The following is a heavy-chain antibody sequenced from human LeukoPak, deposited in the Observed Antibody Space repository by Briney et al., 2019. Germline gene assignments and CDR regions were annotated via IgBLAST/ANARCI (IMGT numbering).Heavy chain of an antibody. Sequence: PGGSLRLSCAASGFTFSNYAFHWVRQPPGKGLEWAAVISYEGSVTYYADSVKGRFTISRDNSRNTLYLQINSLRAEDTAVYFCAKGSAVADIYFDYWGQGTLVTVSS. J-gene: IGHJ4*02. CDR2: ISYEGSVT. D-gene: IGHD6-19*01. CDR3: AKGSAVADIYFDY. CDR1: GFTFSNYA. V-gene: IGHV3-30*04.